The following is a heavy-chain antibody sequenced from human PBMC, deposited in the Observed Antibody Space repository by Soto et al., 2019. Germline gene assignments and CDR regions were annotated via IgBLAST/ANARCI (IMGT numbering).Heavy chain of an antibody. CDR3: AKELPDYYYGMDV. V-gene: IGHV3-30*18. J-gene: IGHJ6*02. Sequence: QVQLVESGGGVVQPGRSLRLSCAASGFTFSSYGMHWVRQAPGKGLEWVAVISYDGSNKYYADSVKGRFTISRDNSKNTLYLQMNSLRAEDTAVYYCAKELPDYYYGMDVWGQGTLVTVSS. CDR2: ISYDGSNK. CDR1: GFTFSSYG.